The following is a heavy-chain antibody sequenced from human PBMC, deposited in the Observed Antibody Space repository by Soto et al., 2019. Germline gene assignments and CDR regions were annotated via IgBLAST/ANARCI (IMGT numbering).Heavy chain of an antibody. D-gene: IGHD3-3*01. J-gene: IGHJ6*02. CDR1: GLPITNYF. Sequence: LRLSCAASGLPITNYFMTWIRQAPGKGLEWVSYISSSGSTIYYADSVEGRFTISRDNGNNSLYLQMNNLRVEDTAVYYCARRGNSDIWSDYHMDVWGQGTTVTVSS. CDR2: ISSSGSTI. CDR3: ARRGNSDIWSDYHMDV. V-gene: IGHV3-11*01.